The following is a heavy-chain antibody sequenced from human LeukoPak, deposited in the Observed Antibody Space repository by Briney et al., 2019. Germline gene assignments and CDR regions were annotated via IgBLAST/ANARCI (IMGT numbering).Heavy chain of an antibody. CDR1: GFTFSSYG. D-gene: IGHD1-1*01. J-gene: IGHJ4*02. CDR2: ISGSGGST. CDR3: ARAPTTGTVDY. Sequence: GGSLRLSCAASGFTFSSYGMSWVRQAPGKGLEWVSAISGSGGSTYYADSVKGRFTISRDNSKNTLYLQMNSLTADDTAVYFCARAPTTGTVDYWGQGTLVTVSS. V-gene: IGHV3-23*01.